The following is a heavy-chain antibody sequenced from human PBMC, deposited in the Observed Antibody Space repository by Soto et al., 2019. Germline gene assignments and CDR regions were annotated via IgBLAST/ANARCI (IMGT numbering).Heavy chain of an antibody. CDR3: VRRRAYFDV. J-gene: IGHJ6*03. Sequence: QEYLVESGGDLVKPGGSLRLSCAASGFSFSDYYMSWVRQAPGKGLEWILYIASSTGTIYYADSVKGRFTSSSDSANNSLYLQMKSLRVGDTAVYYCVRRRAYFDVWGKGTTVTVSS. CDR1: GFSFSDYY. V-gene: IGHV3-11*01. CDR2: IASSTGTI.